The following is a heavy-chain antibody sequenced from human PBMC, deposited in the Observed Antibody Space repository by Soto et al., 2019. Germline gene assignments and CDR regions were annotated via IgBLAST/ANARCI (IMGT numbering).Heavy chain of an antibody. CDR2: IWYDGSNK. Sequence: PGGSLRLSCAASGFTVSSYVMHWVRQAPGKGLEWVAVIWYDGSNKYYADSVKGRFTISRDNSKNTLYLQMNSLRAEDTAVYYCARGVQLEEGYYGMDVWGQGTTVTVSS. D-gene: IGHD1-1*01. J-gene: IGHJ6*02. V-gene: IGHV3-33*01. CDR1: GFTVSSYV. CDR3: ARGVQLEEGYYGMDV.